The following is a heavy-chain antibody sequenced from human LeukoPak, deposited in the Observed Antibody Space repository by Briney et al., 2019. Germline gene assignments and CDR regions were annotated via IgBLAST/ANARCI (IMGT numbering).Heavy chain of an antibody. CDR1: GFSFSSYW. Sequence: GGSLRLSCAASGFSFSSYWMSWVRQAPGKGLEWVANIKQDGSEKNYVDSVKGRFIISRDNAKNSLYLQMNSLRAEDTAVYYCARDKIVGATNFDFWGQGTLVTVS. CDR2: IKQDGSEK. D-gene: IGHD1-26*01. V-gene: IGHV3-7*01. J-gene: IGHJ4*02. CDR3: ARDKIVGATNFDF.